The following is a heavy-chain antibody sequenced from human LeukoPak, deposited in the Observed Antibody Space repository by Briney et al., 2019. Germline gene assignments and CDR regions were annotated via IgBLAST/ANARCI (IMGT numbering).Heavy chain of an antibody. V-gene: IGHV4-34*01. D-gene: IGHD1/OR15-1a*01. CDR3: ARGANNWNIDVFDI. CDR2: INHSGST. CDR1: GGSFSGYY. J-gene: IGHJ3*02. Sequence: PSETLSLTCAVYGGSFSGYYWSWIRQPPGKGLEWIGEINHSGSTNYNPSLKSRVTISVDTSKNQFSLKLSSVTAAETAVYFCARGANNWNIDVFDIWGQGTMVTVSS.